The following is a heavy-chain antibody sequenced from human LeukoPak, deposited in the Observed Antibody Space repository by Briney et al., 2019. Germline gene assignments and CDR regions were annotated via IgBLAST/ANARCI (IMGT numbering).Heavy chain of an antibody. Sequence: SETLSLTCTVSGGSISSSSYYWGWIRQPPGKGLEWIGSIYYSGSTYYNPSLKSRVTISVDTSKNQFSLKLSSVTAADTAVYYCARDAERGYSYGWDQGTLVTVSS. V-gene: IGHV4-39*07. CDR2: IYYSGST. CDR3: ARDAERGYSYG. CDR1: GGSISSSSYY. J-gene: IGHJ4*02. D-gene: IGHD5-18*01.